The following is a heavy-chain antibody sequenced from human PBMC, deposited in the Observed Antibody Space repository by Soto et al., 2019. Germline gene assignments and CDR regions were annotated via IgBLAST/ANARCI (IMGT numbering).Heavy chain of an antibody. CDR2: IWYDGSNK. CDR1: GFTFNTYG. V-gene: IGHV3-33*08. CDR3: ARADCTGAYCYSWLFNCGVDV. Sequence: QVQLVESGGGVVQPGGSLRLSCTTSGFTFNTYGMHWVRQAPGKGLEWVAIIWYDGSNKYYADSVKGRFTISRDNSKNTLYLQLNSLRAEDTALYYCARADCTGAYCYSWLFNCGVDVWGQGTKVTVSS. D-gene: IGHD2-15*01. J-gene: IGHJ6*02.